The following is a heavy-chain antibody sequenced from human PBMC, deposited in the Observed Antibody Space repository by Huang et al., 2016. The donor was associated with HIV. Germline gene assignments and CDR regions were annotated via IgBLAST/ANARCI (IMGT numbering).Heavy chain of an antibody. V-gene: IGHV4-34*01. CDR2: INHSGVT. CDR3: AREVMISFGGPFDP. D-gene: IGHD3-16*01. Sequence: QVQLQQWGAGLLKPSETLSLTCAVYGASLSGYYWSWIRQSPGKGLEWIGEINHSGVTDDNPSIKSRVSVSINTSKNQFSLKLSSVTVADTAVYYCAREVMISFGGPFDPWGQGTLVTVSS. J-gene: IGHJ5*02. CDR1: GASLSGYY.